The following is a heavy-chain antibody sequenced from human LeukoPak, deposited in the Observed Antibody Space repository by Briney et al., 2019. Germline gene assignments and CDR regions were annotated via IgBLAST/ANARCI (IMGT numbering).Heavy chain of an antibody. CDR1: GFTLSGHG. V-gene: IGHV3-23*02. J-gene: IGHJ4*02. Sequence: GGSLRLSCAVSGFTLSGHGIHWVRQVPGKGLEWVASISGGGSDTYNEDAVKGRFTISRDNYKSTLSLQMNSLRAEDTAVYYCAKGGAYGSGSYCDYWGQGTLVTVSS. D-gene: IGHD3-10*01. CDR2: ISGGGSDT. CDR3: AKGGAYGSGSYCDY.